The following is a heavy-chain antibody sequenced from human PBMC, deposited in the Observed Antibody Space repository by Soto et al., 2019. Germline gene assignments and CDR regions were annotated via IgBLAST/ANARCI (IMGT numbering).Heavy chain of an antibody. D-gene: IGHD6-6*01. CDR1: GFAFSNYA. CDR2: ISTSIDAT. CDR3: AKDRTVAARHFDY. Sequence: GGSLRLSCAASGFAFSNYAMHWVRQAPGKGLEWVSSISTSIDATYYADSVKGRFTISRDDSKNTLYLQMNSLRAEDSAVYYCAKDRTVAARHFDYWGQGTQVTVSS. J-gene: IGHJ4*02. V-gene: IGHV3-23*01.